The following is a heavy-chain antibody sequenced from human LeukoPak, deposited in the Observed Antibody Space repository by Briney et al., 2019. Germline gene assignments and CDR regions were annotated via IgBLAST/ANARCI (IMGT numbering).Heavy chain of an antibody. V-gene: IGHV3-23*01. J-gene: IGHJ6*02. CDR3: AKDRIQLWLRTYYYYGMDV. Sequence: GGSLRLSCAASGFTFSSYAMSWVRQASGKGLEWVSAISGSGGSTYYADSVKGRFTISRDNSKNTLYLQMNSLRAEDTAVYYCAKDRIQLWLRTYYYYGMDVWGQGTTVTVSS. CDR1: GFTFSSYA. D-gene: IGHD5-18*01. CDR2: ISGSGGST.